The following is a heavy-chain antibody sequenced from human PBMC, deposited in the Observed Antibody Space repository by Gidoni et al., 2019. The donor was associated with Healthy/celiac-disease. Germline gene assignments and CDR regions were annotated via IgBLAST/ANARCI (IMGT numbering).Heavy chain of an antibody. CDR2: INHSGST. CDR1: GGSFSGYY. V-gene: IGHV4-34*01. Sequence: QVQLQQWGAGLLKPSETLSLTCAVYGGSFSGYYWSWIRQPPGKGLEWIGEINHSGSTNYNPSLKSRVTISVDTSKNQFSLKLSSVTAADTAVYYCARGRRRTAMVKGYYYYYGMDVWGQGTTVTVSS. D-gene: IGHD5-18*01. J-gene: IGHJ6*02. CDR3: ARGRRRTAMVKGYYYYYGMDV.